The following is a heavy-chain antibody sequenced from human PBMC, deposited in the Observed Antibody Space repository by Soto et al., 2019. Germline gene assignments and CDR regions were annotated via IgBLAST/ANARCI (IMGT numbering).Heavy chain of an antibody. D-gene: IGHD1-26*01. CDR3: ARDVGGADY. CDR1: GYTVTSYA. Sequence: QVQLVQSGAEVKKPGAAVKAVCKASGYTVTSYAMHWVRQAPGQRLEWMGWINAGNSHTKYSQKFQGRVTITRDTSASTAYMELSSLRSEDTAVYYCARDVGGADYWGQGTLVTVSS. V-gene: IGHV1-3*01. CDR2: INAGNSHT. J-gene: IGHJ4*02.